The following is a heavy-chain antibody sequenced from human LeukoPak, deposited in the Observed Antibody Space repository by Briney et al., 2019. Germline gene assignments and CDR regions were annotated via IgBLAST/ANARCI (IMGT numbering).Heavy chain of an antibody. Sequence: GESLKISCMGSGYSFTTYWIGWVRQMPGKGLEWMGLIYPGDSETRYSPSFQGQVTISADKSINTAYLRWSSLKASDTAMYYCARGGYNYGIDYWGQGTLVTVSS. J-gene: IGHJ4*02. CDR3: ARGGYNYGIDY. CDR2: IYPGDSET. V-gene: IGHV5-51*01. D-gene: IGHD5-18*01. CDR1: GYSFTTYW.